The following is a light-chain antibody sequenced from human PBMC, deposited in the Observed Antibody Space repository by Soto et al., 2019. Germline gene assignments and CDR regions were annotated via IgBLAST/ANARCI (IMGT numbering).Light chain of an antibody. Sequence: DIQMTQSPSTLSAFVGDRVTITCRASQSISTWLAWYQQKPGKAPKILIYKASSLASGVPSRFSGSGSGTEFTLTISSLQPDDFATYYCQQYDNYPYTFGQGSKLEIK. V-gene: IGKV1-5*03. J-gene: IGKJ2*01. CDR2: KAS. CDR1: QSISTW. CDR3: QQYDNYPYT.